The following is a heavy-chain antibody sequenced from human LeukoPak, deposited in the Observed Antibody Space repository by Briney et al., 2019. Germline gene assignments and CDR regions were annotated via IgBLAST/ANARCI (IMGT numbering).Heavy chain of an antibody. CDR2: IIPIFGTA. D-gene: IGHD2-15*01. V-gene: IGHV1-69*05. Sequence: ASVKISCKASGGTFSSDAISWVRQAPGQGLEWMGRIIPIFGTANYAQKFQGRVTITTDESTSTAYMEQSSLRSEDTAVYYCARDRSVVVVAATHGWFDPWGQGTLVTVSS. CDR3: ARDRSVVVVAATHGWFDP. CDR1: GGTFSSDA. J-gene: IGHJ5*02.